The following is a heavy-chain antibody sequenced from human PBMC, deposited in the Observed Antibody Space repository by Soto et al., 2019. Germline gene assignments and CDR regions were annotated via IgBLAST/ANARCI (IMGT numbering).Heavy chain of an antibody. CDR3: ARDQGIVVVIGGGAFDI. V-gene: IGHV1-69*01. J-gene: IGHJ3*02. CDR1: GGTFSSYA. D-gene: IGHD3-22*01. Sequence: QVQLVQSGAEVKKPGSSVKVSCKASGGTFSSYAISWVRQAPGQGLEWMGGIIPIFGTANYAQKFQGRVTITADESTSTAYMELSSLRSGDTAVYYCARDQGIVVVIGGGAFDIWGQGTMVTVSS. CDR2: IIPIFGTA.